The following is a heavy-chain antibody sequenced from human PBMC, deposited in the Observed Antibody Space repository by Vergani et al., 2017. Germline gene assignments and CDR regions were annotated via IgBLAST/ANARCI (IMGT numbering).Heavy chain of an antibody. Sequence: QVQLVQSGAEVGKPGASVKISCKASGYTFTAYYIHWVRQAPEQGLEWVGVISPDGFSTFYAQKFQGRVTITRDTSTSTVYLEVTSLRSDDTAVYDCSREPPLTAFFDYWGQGTLVTVSS. CDR2: ISPDGFST. J-gene: IGHJ4*02. V-gene: IGHV1-46*03. D-gene: IGHD2-21*02. CDR1: GYTFTAYY. CDR3: SREPPLTAFFDY.